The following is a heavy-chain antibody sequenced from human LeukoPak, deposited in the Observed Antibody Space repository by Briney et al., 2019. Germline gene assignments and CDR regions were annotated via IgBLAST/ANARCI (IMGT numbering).Heavy chain of an antibody. CDR1: GFTFSSYA. Sequence: GRSLRLSCAASGFTFSSYAMHWVRQAPGKGLEWVAVISYDGSNKYYADSVKGRFTISRDNSKNTLYLQMNSLRAEDTAVYYCAKDQKVYYGSGSHFDYWGQGTLVTVSS. D-gene: IGHD3-10*01. CDR2: ISYDGSNK. V-gene: IGHV3-30-3*01. CDR3: AKDQKVYYGSGSHFDY. J-gene: IGHJ4*02.